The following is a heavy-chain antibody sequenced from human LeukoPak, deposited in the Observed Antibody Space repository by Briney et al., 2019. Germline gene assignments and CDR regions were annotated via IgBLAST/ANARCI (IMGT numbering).Heavy chain of an antibody. J-gene: IGHJ4*02. Sequence: GGSLRLSCVASGFTFSTYSIHWVRQAPGKGLEWVAVISYDGSNKYYADSVKGRFTISRDNSKNTLSLQMDSLRDEDTAVYYCARDRNYYYDTPAAYFDYWGQGTVVTVFS. CDR1: GFTFSTYS. CDR3: ARDRNYYYDTPAAYFDY. V-gene: IGHV3-30*04. CDR2: ISYDGSNK. D-gene: IGHD3-22*01.